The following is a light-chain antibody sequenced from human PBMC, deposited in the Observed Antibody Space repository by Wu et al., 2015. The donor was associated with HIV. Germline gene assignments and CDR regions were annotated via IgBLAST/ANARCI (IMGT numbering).Light chain of an antibody. CDR2: GAS. J-gene: IGKJ1*01. Sequence: EIVLTQSPGTLSLSPGERASLSCRASQSVSSSYLAWYQQKPGQAPRLLIYGASSRATGIPDRFSGSGSRTDFTLTISRLEPEDFAVYYCQQYQTFGQGTKVEMK. CDR3: QQYQT. CDR1: QSVSSSY. V-gene: IGKV3-20*01.